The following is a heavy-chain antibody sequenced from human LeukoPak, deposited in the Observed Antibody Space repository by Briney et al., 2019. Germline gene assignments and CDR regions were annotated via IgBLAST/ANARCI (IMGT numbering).Heavy chain of an antibody. Sequence: GASVKVSCKASGGTFTNYAISWVRQAPGQGLEWMGRIIPLLGTPNYAQKFQGRVTITADDSTSTAYMELTGLRSEDTAVYYCAEDSSMVTTRAPYYYYYLDVWGQGTTVTVSS. CDR1: GGTFTNYA. V-gene: IGHV1-69*11. CDR3: AEDSSMVTTRAPYYYYYLDV. D-gene: IGHD4-17*01. CDR2: IIPLLGTP. J-gene: IGHJ6*02.